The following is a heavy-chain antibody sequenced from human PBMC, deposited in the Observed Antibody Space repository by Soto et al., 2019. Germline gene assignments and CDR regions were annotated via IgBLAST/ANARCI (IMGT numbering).Heavy chain of an antibody. D-gene: IGHD2-2*01. J-gene: IGHJ4*02. CDR1: GGSISSDY. CDR3: ARVSRDAHNPRPDYFDY. CDR2: IYFSGST. Sequence: SSETLSLTCSVSGGSISSDYWSWVRQPPGKGLEWIGYIYFSGSTNYNPSLKSRVTISLDTSKNQFSLKLSSVTAADTAIYYCARVSRDAHNPRPDYFDYWGQGTLVTVSS. V-gene: IGHV4-4*08.